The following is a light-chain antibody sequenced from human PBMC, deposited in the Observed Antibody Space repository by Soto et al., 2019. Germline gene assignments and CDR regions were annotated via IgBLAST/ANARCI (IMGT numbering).Light chain of an antibody. CDR3: QQYHNFTRT. J-gene: IGKJ1*01. Sequence: ESVLTQSPGTLSLSPGERATLSCRASQSVSSNYLAWYQQKPGQAPRLLIYGASSRATGIPDRFSGSGSGTEFTLTISDLQPDDFATDYCQQYHNFTRTFGQGTKVDIK. CDR2: GAS. V-gene: IGKV3-20*01. CDR1: QSVSSNY.